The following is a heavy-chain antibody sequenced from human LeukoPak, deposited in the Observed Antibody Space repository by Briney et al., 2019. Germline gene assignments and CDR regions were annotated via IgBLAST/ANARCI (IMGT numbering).Heavy chain of an antibody. V-gene: IGHV4-61*02. J-gene: IGHJ4*02. CDR1: GGSISSGSYY. D-gene: IGHD3-10*01. CDR2: IYTSGST. CDR3: ARVDSGFGELFNGPYFDY. Sequence: SETLSLTCTVSGGSISSGSYYWSWIRQPAGKGLEWIGRIYTSGSTNYNPSLKSRVTISVDKSKNQFSLKLSSVTAADTAVYYCARVDSGFGELFNGPYFDYWGQGTLVTVSS.